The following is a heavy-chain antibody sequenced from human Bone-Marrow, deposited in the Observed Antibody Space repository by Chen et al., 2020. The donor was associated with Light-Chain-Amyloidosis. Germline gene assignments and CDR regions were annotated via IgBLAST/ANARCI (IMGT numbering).Heavy chain of an antibody. CDR1: GFTFTTYG. J-gene: IGHJ3*01. V-gene: IGHV3-74*01. CDR2: INNDGCGT. CDR3: ARGGLDHAFDV. Sequence: EVQLVESGGGLVQPGGSLRLSCSASGFTFTTYGMHWVRQAPGRVLVWVSRINNDGCGTLYADSLKGRFTVSRDNTKNTLYLQMNSLGAEDTAVYYCARGGLDHAFDVWGQGTRVTVSS. D-gene: IGHD3-9*01.